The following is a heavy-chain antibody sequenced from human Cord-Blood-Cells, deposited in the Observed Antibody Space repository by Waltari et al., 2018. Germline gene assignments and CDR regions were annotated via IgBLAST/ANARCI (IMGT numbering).Heavy chain of an antibody. J-gene: IGHJ6*02. Sequence: QVQLVESGGGVVQPGRSLRLSCAASGFTFRSYAMHWVRQAPGKGREWVAFISYEGSKKYYADSGKGRFTISRDNSKNTRYLQMNSLRAEDTAVYYCARVELELSYYGMDVWGQGTTVTVSS. CDR2: ISYEGSKK. V-gene: IGHV3-30-3*01. CDR3: ARVELELSYYGMDV. D-gene: IGHD1-7*01. CDR1: GFTFRSYA.